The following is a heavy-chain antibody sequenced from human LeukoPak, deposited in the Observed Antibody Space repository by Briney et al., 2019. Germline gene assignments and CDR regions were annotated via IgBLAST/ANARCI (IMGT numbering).Heavy chain of an antibody. CDR2: ISYDGSNK. D-gene: IGHD6-19*01. V-gene: IGHV3-30*04. Sequence: GGSLRLSCAASGFTFISYAMHWVRQAPGKGLEWVAVISYDGSNKYYADSVKGRFTISRGNSKNTLSLQMNSLRPEDTAVYYCAGSLAVAGLNDYWGQGTLVTVSS. CDR1: GFTFISYA. J-gene: IGHJ4*02. CDR3: AGSLAVAGLNDY.